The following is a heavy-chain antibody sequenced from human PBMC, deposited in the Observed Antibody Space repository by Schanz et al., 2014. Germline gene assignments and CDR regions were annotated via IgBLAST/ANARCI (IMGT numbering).Heavy chain of an antibody. CDR1: GGSISSSNYY. Sequence: QLQLQESGPGLVKPSETLSLTCTVSGGSISSSNYYWGWIRQPPGKGLEWIESIYYSGSTYYNPSLKSRVTTSVDTSKNHFSLKLSSVPAADTAVYYCARQFYDILTGYWFPYYFDYWGQGTLVTVSS. CDR3: ARQFYDILTGYWFPYYFDY. J-gene: IGHJ4*02. V-gene: IGHV4-39*01. D-gene: IGHD3-9*01. CDR2: IYYSGST.